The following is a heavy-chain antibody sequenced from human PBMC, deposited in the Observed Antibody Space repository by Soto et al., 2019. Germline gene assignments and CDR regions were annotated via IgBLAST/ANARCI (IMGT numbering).Heavy chain of an antibody. CDR1: GGSFSGYY. V-gene: IGHV4-34*01. D-gene: IGHD2-15*01. CDR2: INHSGST. Sequence: SETLSLTCAVYGGSFSGYYWSWIRQPPGKGLEWIGEINHSGSTNYNPSLKSRVTISVDTSKNQFSLKLSSVTAADTAVYYCAREGSSSPEYSDFWGPGTLVTVSS. J-gene: IGHJ4*02. CDR3: AREGSSSPEYSDF.